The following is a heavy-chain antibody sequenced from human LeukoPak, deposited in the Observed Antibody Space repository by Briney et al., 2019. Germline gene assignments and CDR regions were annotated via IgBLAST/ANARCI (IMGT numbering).Heavy chain of an antibody. CDR2: ISWNSGSI. J-gene: IGHJ4*02. CDR1: GFTFSSYW. Sequence: GGSLRLSCAASGFTFSSYWMHWVRQAPGKGLEWVSGISWNSGSIGYADSVKGRFTISRDNAKNSLYLQMNSLRAEDTAVYYCARGGLMVRGVTYFDYWGQGTLVTISS. CDR3: ARGGLMVRGVTYFDY. V-gene: IGHV3-9*01. D-gene: IGHD3-10*01.